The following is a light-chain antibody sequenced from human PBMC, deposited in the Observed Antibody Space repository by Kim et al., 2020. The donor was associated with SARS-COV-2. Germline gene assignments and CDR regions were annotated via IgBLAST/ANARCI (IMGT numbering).Light chain of an antibody. Sequence: SYELTQPPSVSVSPGQTATIACSGDKLGHKFTSWYQQRPGQSPILVFYQDTRRPSGIPERFSGSTSGNTATLTISGTQAMDEADYYCQTWDTSVVFGGGTQLTVL. V-gene: IGLV3-1*01. CDR2: QDT. CDR1: KLGHKF. CDR3: QTWDTSVV. J-gene: IGLJ3*02.